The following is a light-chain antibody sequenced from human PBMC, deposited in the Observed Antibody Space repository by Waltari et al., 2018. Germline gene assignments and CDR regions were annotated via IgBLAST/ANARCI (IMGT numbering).Light chain of an antibody. Sequence: QSVVTQPPSASGTPGQRVTISCPGSNPNIRSNRVNWYQHLPGAAPKLLNYGDGHRPSGVPDRFSGSKSDTSASLAITGLQAEDEADYYCQSSDSSLSGWVFGGGTKLTVL. J-gene: IGLJ3*02. CDR2: GDG. V-gene: IGLV1-44*01. CDR3: QSSDSSLSGWV. CDR1: NPNIRSNR.